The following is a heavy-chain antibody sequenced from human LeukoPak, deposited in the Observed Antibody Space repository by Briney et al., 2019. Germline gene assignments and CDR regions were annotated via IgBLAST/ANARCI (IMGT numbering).Heavy chain of an antibody. CDR3: ARDDYGSGSWNDY. CDR1: GFTFDDYG. CDR2: IIWSGGST. V-gene: IGHV3-20*04. Sequence: PGGPLRLSCAASGFTFDDYGMSWVRQAPGKGLEWVSGIIWSGGSTGYADSVKGRFTISRDNAKNSLYLQMNSLRAEDTALNYCARDDYGSGSWNDYWGQGTLVTVSS. D-gene: IGHD3-10*01. J-gene: IGHJ4*02.